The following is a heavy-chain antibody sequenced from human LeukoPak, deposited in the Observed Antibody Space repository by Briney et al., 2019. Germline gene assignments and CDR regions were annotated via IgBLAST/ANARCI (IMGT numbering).Heavy chain of an antibody. CDR3: ARAAGRDTTSGLDFDY. Sequence: PSETLSLTCTVSGASISSYYWSWIRQPAGKGLEWIGRIYSSRSIYNPSLKSRVTMSVDTSKNQFSLKLRSVTAADTAVYYCARAAGRDTTSGLDFDYWGQGILVTVSS. V-gene: IGHV4-4*07. J-gene: IGHJ4*02. D-gene: IGHD1-26*01. CDR1: GASISSYY. CDR2: IYSSRS.